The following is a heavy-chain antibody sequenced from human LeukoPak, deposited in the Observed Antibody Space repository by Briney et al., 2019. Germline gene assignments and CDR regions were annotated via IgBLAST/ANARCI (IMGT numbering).Heavy chain of an antibody. V-gene: IGHV3-64*01. CDR3: ARGVSTVY. J-gene: IGHJ4*02. D-gene: IGHD4-11*01. CDR1: GFTFSTYA. Sequence: GGSLRLSCVASGFTFSTYAMHWVRQAPGTGLEYVAVSSSSGGTTYYANSVKGRFTISRDNSKKALYLQMGSLRPGDMAVYYCARGVSTVYWGQGTLVTVSS. CDR2: SSSSGGTT.